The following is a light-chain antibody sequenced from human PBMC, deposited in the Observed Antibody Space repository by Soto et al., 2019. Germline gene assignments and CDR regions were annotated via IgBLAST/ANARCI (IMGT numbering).Light chain of an antibody. CDR2: EVT. Sequence: QSALTQPASVSGSPGQSITISCTGTSGDVGGYDYVSWYQQHPGRAPKLIIYEVTYRPSGVSNRFSGSKSGNTASLTISGLQAEDEAHYYCSSNTASSSYVFGTGTKLTVL. CDR3: SSNTASSSYV. CDR1: SGDVGGYDY. J-gene: IGLJ1*01. V-gene: IGLV2-14*01.